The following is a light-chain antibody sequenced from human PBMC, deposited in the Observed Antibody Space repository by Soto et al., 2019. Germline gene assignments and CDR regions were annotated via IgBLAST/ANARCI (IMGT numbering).Light chain of an antibody. J-gene: IGLJ1*01. Sequence: QSVLTQPPSASGTPGQRVTISCSVSTSNIGRNTVNWYQQLPGTAPKLLIHSNNLRPSGVPDRFSGSKSGTSASLAISGLQSEDEADYYCAVWDDSLNGFPFGAGTKVTVL. CDR3: AVWDDSLNGFP. V-gene: IGLV1-44*01. CDR2: SNN. CDR1: TSNIGRNT.